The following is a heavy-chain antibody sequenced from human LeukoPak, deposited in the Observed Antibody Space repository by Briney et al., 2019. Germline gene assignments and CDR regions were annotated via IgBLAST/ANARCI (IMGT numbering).Heavy chain of an antibody. CDR3: ARAQTYGDSRLLLDY. J-gene: IGHJ4*02. V-gene: IGHV3-20*04. Sequence: PGGSLRLSCAASGFTFGNYGMGWVRQAPGKGLEWVSGINWNGGSTGYADSVEGRFTISRDNAKNSQYLQMNSLRVEDTALYYCARAQTYGDSRLLLDYWGQGTLVTVSS. D-gene: IGHD4-17*01. CDR1: GFTFGNYG. CDR2: INWNGGST.